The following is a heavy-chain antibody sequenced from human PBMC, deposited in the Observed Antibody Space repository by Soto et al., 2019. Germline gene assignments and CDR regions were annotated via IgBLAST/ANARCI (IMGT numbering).Heavy chain of an antibody. V-gene: IGHV3-66*01. D-gene: IGHD2-15*01. CDR3: ARDRGCSGGNCYSYY. CDR2: IYSGGNT. Sequence: QSGGSLRLSCAASGFTVSSNYMSWVRQAPGKGLEWVSVIYSGGNTYYADSVKGRFTISRDISKNTLFLQMNSLRAEDTAVFYCARDRGCSGGNCYSYYWGQGTLVTVSS. CDR1: GFTVSSNY. J-gene: IGHJ4*02.